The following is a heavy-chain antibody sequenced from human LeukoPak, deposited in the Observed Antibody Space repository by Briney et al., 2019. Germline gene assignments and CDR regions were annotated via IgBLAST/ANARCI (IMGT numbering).Heavy chain of an antibody. J-gene: IGHJ4*02. V-gene: IGHV4-34*01. CDR1: GVSFSGYY. CDR2: INHSGST. CDR3: AREGDYCTNGVCHFDY. Sequence: PSETLSLTCAVYGVSFSGYYWSWIRQPPGKGLEWIGEINHSGSTNYNPSLKSRVTISVDTSKNQFSLKLSSVTAADTAVYYCAREGDYCTNGVCHFDYWGQGTLVTVSS. D-gene: IGHD2-8*01.